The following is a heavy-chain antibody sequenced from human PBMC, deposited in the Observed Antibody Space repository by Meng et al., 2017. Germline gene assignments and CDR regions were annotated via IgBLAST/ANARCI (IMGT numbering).Heavy chain of an antibody. Sequence: GESLKISCAASGFTFRDYYMSWIRQAPGKGLEWVSYISSSGSTIYYADSVKGRFTISRDNAKHSLYLQMNSLRAEDTAVYYCARDGPGYSRGKYGMDVWGQGTTVTVSS. J-gene: IGHJ6*02. CDR3: ARDGPGYSRGKYGMDV. D-gene: IGHD1-26*01. CDR1: GFTFRDYY. V-gene: IGHV3-11*04. CDR2: ISSSGSTI.